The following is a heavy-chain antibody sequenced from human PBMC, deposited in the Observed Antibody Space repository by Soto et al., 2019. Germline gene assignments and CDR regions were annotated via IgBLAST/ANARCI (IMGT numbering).Heavy chain of an antibody. V-gene: IGHV3-21*01. CDR2: ISSSSSYI. CDR3: ASAGDYYDSSGYYYVCDY. CDR1: GFTFSSYS. J-gene: IGHJ4*02. Sequence: GGSLRLSCAASGFTFSSYSVNWVHQAPGKGLEWVSSISSSSSYIYYADSVKGRFTISRDNAKNSLYLQMNSLRAEDTAVYYCASAGDYYDSSGYYYVCDYWGQGTLVTVSS. D-gene: IGHD3-22*01.